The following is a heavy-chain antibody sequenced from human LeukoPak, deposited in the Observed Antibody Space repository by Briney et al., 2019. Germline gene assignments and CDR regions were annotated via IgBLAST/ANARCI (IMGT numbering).Heavy chain of an antibody. J-gene: IGHJ5*02. V-gene: IGHV1-18*01. D-gene: IGHD6-19*01. CDR2: ISAYNGNT. CDR3: ARDLGREQWLVNQKKAYNWFDP. CDR1: GYTFTSYG. Sequence: ASVKVSFKASGYTFTSYGISWVRQAPGQGLEWMGWISAYNGNTNYEQKLQGRVTMTTDTSTSTAYMELRSLRSDDTAVYYCARDLGREQWLVNQKKAYNWFDPWGQGTLVTVSS.